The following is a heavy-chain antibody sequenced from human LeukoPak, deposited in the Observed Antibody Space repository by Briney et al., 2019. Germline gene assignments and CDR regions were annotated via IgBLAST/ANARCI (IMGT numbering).Heavy chain of an antibody. CDR2: ISSSGSTI. J-gene: IGHJ4*02. CDR1: GFTFSDYY. CDR3: ARDNLVGGYGVNYFDY. D-gene: IGHD5-12*01. V-gene: IGHV3-11*04. Sequence: NSGGSLRLSCAASGFTFSDYYMSWIRQAPGKGLEWVSYISSSGSTIYYADSVKGRFTISRDNAKNSLYLQMNSLRAEDTAVYYCARDNLVGGYGVNYFDYWGQGTLVTVSS.